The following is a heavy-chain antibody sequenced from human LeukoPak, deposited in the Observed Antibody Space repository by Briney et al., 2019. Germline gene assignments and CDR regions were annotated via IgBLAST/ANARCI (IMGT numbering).Heavy chain of an antibody. J-gene: IGHJ3*02. CDR1: GFTFSSYA. V-gene: IGHV3-23*01. Sequence: GGSLRLSCAASGFTFSSYAMSWFRQAPGKGLEWVSAISGSGGSTYYADSVKGRFTISRDNSKNTLYLQMNSLRAEDTAVYYCAKVGRRYQLHDAFDIWGQGTMVTVSS. D-gene: IGHD2-2*01. CDR3: AKVGRRYQLHDAFDI. CDR2: ISGSGGST.